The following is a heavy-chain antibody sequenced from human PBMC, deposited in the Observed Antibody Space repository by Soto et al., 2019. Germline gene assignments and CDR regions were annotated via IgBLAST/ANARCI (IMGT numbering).Heavy chain of an antibody. Sequence: SETLSLTCTVSGGSISSGGYYWSWIRQHPGKGMEWIGYIYYSGSTYYNPSLKSRVTISVDTSKNHFSLKLSSVTAADTAVYYCARGVVVVPAAMGGYFDYWGQGTLVTVSS. CDR3: ARGVVVVPAAMGGYFDY. CDR1: GGSISSGGYY. CDR2: IYYSGST. V-gene: IGHV4-31*03. J-gene: IGHJ4*02. D-gene: IGHD2-2*01.